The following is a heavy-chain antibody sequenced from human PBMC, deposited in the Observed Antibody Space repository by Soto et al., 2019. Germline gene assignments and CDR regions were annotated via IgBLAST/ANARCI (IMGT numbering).Heavy chain of an antibody. J-gene: IGHJ6*02. CDR1: GYSFTSYW. Sequence: GESVKISCXGSGYSFTSYWISWVRQMPGKGLEWMGRIDPSDSYTNYSPSFQGHVTISADKSISTAYLQWSSLKASDTAMYYCARLTTDQPDYYYYYGMDVWGQGTTVTVSS. CDR2: IDPSDSYT. V-gene: IGHV5-10-1*01. CDR3: ARLTTDQPDYYYYYGMDV.